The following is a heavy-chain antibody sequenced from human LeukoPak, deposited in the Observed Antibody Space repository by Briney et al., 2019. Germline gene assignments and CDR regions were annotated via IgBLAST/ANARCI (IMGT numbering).Heavy chain of an antibody. J-gene: IGHJ4*02. V-gene: IGHV1-18*01. D-gene: IGHD1-26*01. CDR3: ARVHGYYIGLYYFDY. CDR2: ISGNGDNT. CDR1: GYDSTTYG. Sequence: ASVKVSCKASGYDSTTYGLTWVRQAPGQGLEWMGWISGNGDNTKYVEEFQGRVTMTTDTSTSTAYMELRSLRSDDTAVYYYARVHGYYIGLYYFDYWGQGTLVTVSS.